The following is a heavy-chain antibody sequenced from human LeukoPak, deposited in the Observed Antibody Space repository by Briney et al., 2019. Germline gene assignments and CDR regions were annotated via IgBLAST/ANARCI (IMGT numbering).Heavy chain of an antibody. D-gene: IGHD1-1*01. CDR3: ARGERLNNWFDP. CDR1: GGSISSGGYY. J-gene: IGHJ5*02. Sequence: PSQTLSLTCTVSGGSISSGGYYWSWIRQHPGKGLEWIGYIYYSGSTYYNPSLKSRVTISVDTSKNQFSLKLSSVTAADTAVYYCARGERLNNWFDPWGQGTLVTVSS. V-gene: IGHV4-31*03. CDR2: IYYSGST.